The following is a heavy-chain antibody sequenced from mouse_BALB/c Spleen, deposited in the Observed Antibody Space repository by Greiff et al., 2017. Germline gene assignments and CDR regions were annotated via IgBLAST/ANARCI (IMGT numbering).Heavy chain of an antibody. CDR1: GYTFTSYW. Sequence: VQLQQPGAELVKPGASVKLSCKASGYTFTSYWMHWVKQRPGQGLEWIGEINPSNGRTNYNEKFKSKATLTVDKSSSTAYMQLSSLTSEDSAVYFCAIGTANFDYWGQGTTLTVSS. D-gene: IGHD1-2*01. J-gene: IGHJ2*01. CDR2: INPSNGRT. V-gene: IGHV1S81*02. CDR3: AIGTANFDY.